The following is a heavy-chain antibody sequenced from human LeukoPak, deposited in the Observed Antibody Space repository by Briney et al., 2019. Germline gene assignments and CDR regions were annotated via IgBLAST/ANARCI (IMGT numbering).Heavy chain of an antibody. CDR3: AREFVVGSYNGVFDY. CDR2: ISSSSSYI. J-gene: IGHJ4*02. Sequence: PGGSQRPSCAASGFTFSSYSMNWVRQAPGKGLEWVSSISSSSSYIYYADSVKGRFTISRDNAKNSLYLQMNSLRAEDTAVYYCAREFVVGSYNGVFDYWGQGTLVTVSS. D-gene: IGHD1-26*01. V-gene: IGHV3-21*01. CDR1: GFTFSSYS.